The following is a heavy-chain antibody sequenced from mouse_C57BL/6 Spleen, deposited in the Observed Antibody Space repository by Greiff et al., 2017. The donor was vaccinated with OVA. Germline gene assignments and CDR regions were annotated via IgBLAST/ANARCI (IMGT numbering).Heavy chain of an antibody. CDR3: ASDYYGSIPFAY. CDR2: ISSGGSST. Sequence: EVQGVESGGDLVKPGGSLKLSCAASGFTFSSYGMSWVRQTPDKRLEWVATISSGGSSTYYPDSVKGRFTISRDNAKNTLYLQMSSLKSEDTAMYYCASDYYGSIPFAYWGQGTLVTVSA. D-gene: IGHD1-1*01. V-gene: IGHV5-6*01. CDR1: GFTFSSYG. J-gene: IGHJ3*01.